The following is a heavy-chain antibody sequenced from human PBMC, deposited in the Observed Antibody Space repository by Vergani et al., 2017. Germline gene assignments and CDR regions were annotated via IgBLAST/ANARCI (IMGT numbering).Heavy chain of an antibody. J-gene: IGHJ4*02. Sequence: EVELVQSGPEMTKPGESLKIPCKGSEYSFGNYRIGWWRQMPGKALEWMGTIYSSDSDTRYSPYFQGQVTISAYKSISTAFLQWDSLKASDTALYYCAGNGTYTDSWGQGTLVTVSS. CDR3: AGNGTYTDS. V-gene: IGHV5-51*03. D-gene: IGHD1-26*01. CDR2: IYSSDSDT. CDR1: EYSFGNYR.